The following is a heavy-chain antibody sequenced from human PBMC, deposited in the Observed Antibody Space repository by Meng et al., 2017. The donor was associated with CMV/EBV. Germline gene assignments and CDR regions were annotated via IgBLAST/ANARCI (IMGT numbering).Heavy chain of an antibody. V-gene: IGHV4-39*01. D-gene: IGHD5-24*01. Sequence: GSLRLSCTVSGGSISSSSYYWGWIRQPPGKGLEWIGSIYYSGSTYYNPSLKSRVTISVDTSKNQFSLKLSSVTAADTAVYYCARQGFTRLHPTARFDYWGQGTLVTVSS. CDR1: GGSISSSSYY. CDR3: ARQGFTRLHPTARFDY. CDR2: IYYSGST. J-gene: IGHJ4*02.